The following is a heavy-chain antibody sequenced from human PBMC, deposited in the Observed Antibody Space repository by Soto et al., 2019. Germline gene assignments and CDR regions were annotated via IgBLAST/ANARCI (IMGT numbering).Heavy chain of an antibody. V-gene: IGHV3-74*01. D-gene: IGHD1-26*01. CDR1: RFTFSSYW. J-gene: IGHJ6*02. CDR2: INSDGSST. CDR3: ARRREGYYYGLDV. Sequence: EERLVESGGGSVQPGGSLRLSCAASRFTFSSYWMYWVRHAPGKGLVWVSRINSDGSSTRYADSVKGRYSISRDTSKSTLYLKMNTLRAEDTAVYYCARRREGYYYGLDVWGQGTTVTVS.